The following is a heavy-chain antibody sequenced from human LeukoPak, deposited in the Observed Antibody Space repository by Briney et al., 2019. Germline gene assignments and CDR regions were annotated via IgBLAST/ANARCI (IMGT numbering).Heavy chain of an antibody. V-gene: IGHV4-38-2*02. J-gene: IGHJ4*02. CDR3: ARGVGYDDTLGSYYGFFDY. CDR2: LYDSGSS. D-gene: IGHD3-22*01. Sequence: SETLSLTCSVSGYSISRAYSWGWVRQPPGKWLEWIGSLYDSGSSYYNPSLKSRVTLSVDTSKNELSLQLNSVTAADTAVYFCARGVGYDDTLGSYYGFFDYWGQGTLVAVSS. CDR1: GYSISRAYS.